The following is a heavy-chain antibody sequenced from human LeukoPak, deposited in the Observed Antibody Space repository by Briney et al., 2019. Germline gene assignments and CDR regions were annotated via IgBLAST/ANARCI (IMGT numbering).Heavy chain of an antibody. CDR3: AKDRHGVTS. Sequence: PGGSLRLSCAASGFTFSSYAMHWVRQAPGKGLEWVAVISYDGSNKYYADSVKGRFTISRDNSKSTLFLQMNTLRAEDTAIYYCAKDRHGVTSGGQGTLVTVSS. CDR1: GFTFSSYA. J-gene: IGHJ4*02. V-gene: IGHV3-30-3*01. CDR2: ISYDGSNK. D-gene: IGHD3-3*01.